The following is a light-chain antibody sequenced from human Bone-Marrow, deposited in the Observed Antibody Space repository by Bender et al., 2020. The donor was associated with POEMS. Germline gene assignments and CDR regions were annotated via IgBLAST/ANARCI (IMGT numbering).Light chain of an antibody. V-gene: IGLV2-11*01. CDR1: LSDIGTYDF. CDR3: CSYGGTFTSI. Sequence: QSALTQPRSVSGSPGQSVTISCTGTLSDIGTYDFVSWFQQHPGKAPRLLISEVTKRPSGVPDRFSGSKSGNTASLTISGLQADDEADYYCCSYGGTFTSIFGTGTKVTV. J-gene: IGLJ1*01. CDR2: EVT.